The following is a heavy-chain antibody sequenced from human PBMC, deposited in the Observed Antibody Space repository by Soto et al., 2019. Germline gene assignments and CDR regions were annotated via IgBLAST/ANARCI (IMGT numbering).Heavy chain of an antibody. CDR2: INQDGSEK. J-gene: IGHJ4*02. Sequence: GSLRLSCTASGFSFSSSWMSWVRQAPGKGPEWVANINQDGSEKYCADSVKGRFTISRDNAKNSLYLQMDSLRVEDTALYYCFNVAFGYWGRGTLVNVSS. CDR1: GFSFSSSW. CDR3: FNVAFGY. V-gene: IGHV3-7*01.